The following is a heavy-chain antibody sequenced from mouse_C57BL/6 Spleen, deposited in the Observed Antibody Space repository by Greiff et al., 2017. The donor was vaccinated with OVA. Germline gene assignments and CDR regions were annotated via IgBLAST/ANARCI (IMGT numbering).Heavy chain of an antibody. D-gene: IGHD2-3*01. Sequence: QVQLKESGPELVKPGASVKISCKASGYAFSSSWMNWVKQRPGKGLEWIGRIYPGDGDTNYNGKFKGKATLTADKASSTAYMQLSSLTSEDSAVYFCARSSYDGYYGCAMDYWGQGTSVTVSS. V-gene: IGHV1-82*01. CDR3: ARSSYDGYYGCAMDY. CDR1: GYAFSSSW. J-gene: IGHJ4*01. CDR2: IYPGDGDT.